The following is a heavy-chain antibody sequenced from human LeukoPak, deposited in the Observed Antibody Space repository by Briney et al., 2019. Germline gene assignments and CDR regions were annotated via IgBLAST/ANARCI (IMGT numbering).Heavy chain of an antibody. V-gene: IGHV3-64*01. D-gene: IGHD6-13*01. CDR2: ISSNGGST. CDR3: ARDPNSSSWYEVDYYYMDV. Sequence: GGSLRLSCAASGFTFSSYAMHWVRQAPGKGLEYVSAISSNGGSTYYANSVKGRFTISRDNSKNTLYLQMGSLSAEDMAVYYCARDPNSSSWYEVDYYYMDVWGKGTTVTVSS. CDR1: GFTFSSYA. J-gene: IGHJ6*03.